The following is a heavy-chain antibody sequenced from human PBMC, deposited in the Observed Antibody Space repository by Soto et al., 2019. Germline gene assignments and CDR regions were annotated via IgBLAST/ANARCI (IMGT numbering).Heavy chain of an antibody. D-gene: IGHD3-10*01. Sequence: PSETLSLTCTVSGGSISSSSYYWGWIRQPPGKGLEWIGSIYYSGSTYYNPSLKSRVTISVDTSKNQFSLKLSSVTAADTAVYHCARHRGYPDYWGQGTLVTVSS. CDR3: ARHRGYPDY. CDR1: GGSISSSSYY. V-gene: IGHV4-39*01. CDR2: IYYSGST. J-gene: IGHJ4*02.